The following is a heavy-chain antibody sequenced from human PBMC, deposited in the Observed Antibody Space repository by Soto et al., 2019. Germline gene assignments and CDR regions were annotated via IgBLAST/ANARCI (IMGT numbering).Heavy chain of an antibody. D-gene: IGHD1-1*01. CDR2: IDTDVSRT. CDR1: GFAFNKYW. V-gene: IGHV3-74*01. J-gene: IGHJ4*02. Sequence: EVQLVESGGGLVQPGGSLRLSCAASGFAFNKYWMHWVRRAPGKGLVWVSHIDTDVSRTTYADSVMGRFTISRDNAKNAVYLQMNSLRGEDTAVYYCARDYPGNGIDFWGQGTLVTVSS. CDR3: ARDYPGNGIDF.